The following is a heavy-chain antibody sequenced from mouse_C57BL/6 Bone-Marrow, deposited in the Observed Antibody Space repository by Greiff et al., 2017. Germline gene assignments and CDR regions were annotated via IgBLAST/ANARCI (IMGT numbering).Heavy chain of an antibody. V-gene: IGHV1-64*01. D-gene: IGHD2-3*01. J-gene: IGHJ2*01. Sequence: QVQLQQPGAELVKPGASVKLSCKASGYTFTSYWMHWVKQRPGQGLEWIGMIPPNSGSTNYNEKFKSKATLTVDKSSSTAYMQLCSLTSEDSAVYYCAREGDGYYLDYWGQGTTLTVSS. CDR1: GYTFTSYW. CDR3: AREGDGYYLDY. CDR2: IPPNSGST.